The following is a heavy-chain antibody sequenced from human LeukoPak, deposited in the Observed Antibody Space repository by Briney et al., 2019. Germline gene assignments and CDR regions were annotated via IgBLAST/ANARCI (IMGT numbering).Heavy chain of an antibody. V-gene: IGHV4-34*01. J-gene: IGHJ4*02. D-gene: IGHD2-2*01. CDR1: GGSFSGYY. Sequence: SETLSLTCAVYGGSFSGYYWSWIRQPPGKGLEWIGEINHSGSTNYNPSLKSRVTISVDTSKNQFSLKLSSVTAADTAVYYCARAARTYCSSTSCMAGFDYWGQGTLVTVPS. CDR3: ARAARTYCSSTSCMAGFDY. CDR2: INHSGST.